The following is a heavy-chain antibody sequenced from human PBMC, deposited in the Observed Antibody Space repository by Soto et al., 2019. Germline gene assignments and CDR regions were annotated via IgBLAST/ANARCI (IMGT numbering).Heavy chain of an antibody. J-gene: IGHJ4*02. Sequence: SETLSLTCTVSGGSISSYYWSWIRQPAGKGLEWIGRIYTSGSTNYNPSLKSRVTMSVDTSKNQFSLKLSSVTAADTAVYYCARVRAGFWSGVFDYWGQGTMVTVST. CDR2: IYTSGST. CDR3: ARVRAGFWSGVFDY. V-gene: IGHV4-4*07. D-gene: IGHD3-3*01. CDR1: GGSISSYY.